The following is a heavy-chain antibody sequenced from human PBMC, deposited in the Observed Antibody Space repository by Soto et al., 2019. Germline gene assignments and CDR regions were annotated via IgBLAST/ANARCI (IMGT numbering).Heavy chain of an antibody. CDR1: GYIFVNYG. CDR3: VMVDNYVTPTPQDV. Sequence: QVQLVQSGDEVKKPGASVKVSCKASGYIFVNYGIAWVRQAPGQGLEGMGWISPYTGNTHSATKVQGRLTMTTDTSTSTAYRDLGSLTSDDTAVYYCVMVDNYVTPTPQDVWGQGTTFTVSS. CDR2: ISPYTGNT. V-gene: IGHV1-18*01. D-gene: IGHD3-16*01. J-gene: IGHJ6*02.